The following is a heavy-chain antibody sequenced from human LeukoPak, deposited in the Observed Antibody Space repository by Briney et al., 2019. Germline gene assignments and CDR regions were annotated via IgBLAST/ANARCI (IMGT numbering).Heavy chain of an antibody. CDR1: GFTVSSNY. CDR2: IYSGGST. D-gene: IGHD2-15*01. CDR3: ARDRLRLGYERTNWFDP. J-gene: IGHJ5*02. V-gene: IGHV3-53*05. Sequence: GGSLRLSCAASGFTVSSNYMSWVRQAPGKGLEWVSVIYSGGSTYYADSVKGRFTISRDNSKNTLYLQLNSLRGDDTAVYYCARDRLRLGYERTNWFDPWGQGTLVTVSS.